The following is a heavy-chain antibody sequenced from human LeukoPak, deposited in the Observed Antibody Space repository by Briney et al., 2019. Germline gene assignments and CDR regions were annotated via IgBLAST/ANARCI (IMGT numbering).Heavy chain of an antibody. Sequence: WGSVSLSCAASGFTVSSNYMSWVRQAPGKGLEWVSVIYSGGRTYCADSMKGRFTISRDNSKNTLYLQMNSLRVEDTAVYYCARVSFRSYFDYWGQGTLVTLSS. J-gene: IGHJ4*02. CDR2: IYSGGRT. CDR3: ARVSFRSYFDY. CDR1: GFTVSSNY. D-gene: IGHD2-21*01. V-gene: IGHV3-53*01.